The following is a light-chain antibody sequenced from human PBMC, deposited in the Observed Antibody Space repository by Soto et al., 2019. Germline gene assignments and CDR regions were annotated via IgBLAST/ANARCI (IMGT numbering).Light chain of an antibody. CDR1: SSDVGGYNY. V-gene: IGLV2-14*04. CDR2: DVT. Sequence: GQSITISCTGTSSDVGGYNYVSWYQQHPGKAPKLMIYDVTNRPSGVSKRFSGSKSGNTASLTISGLQTADEADSYCSSYASRIPLVCGGGTKLTV. J-gene: IGLJ2*01. CDR3: SSYASRIPLV.